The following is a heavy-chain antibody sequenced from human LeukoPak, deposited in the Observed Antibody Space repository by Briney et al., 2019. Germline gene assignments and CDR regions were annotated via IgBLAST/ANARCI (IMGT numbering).Heavy chain of an antibody. CDR2: INHSGST. V-gene: IGHV4-34*01. CDR1: GGSFSGYY. J-gene: IGHJ6*02. D-gene: IGHD3-3*01. CDR3: ARDLYYDFWSGYYGTYYGMDV. Sequence: PSETLSLTCAVYGGSFSGYYWSWIRQPPGKGLEWIGEINHSGSTNYNPSLKSRVTISVDTSKNQFSLKLSSVTAADTAVYYCARDLYYDFWSGYYGTYYGMDVWGQGTTVTVSS.